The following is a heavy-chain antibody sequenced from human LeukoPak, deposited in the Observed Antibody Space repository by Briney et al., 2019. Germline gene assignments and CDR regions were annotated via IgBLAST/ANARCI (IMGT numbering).Heavy chain of an antibody. D-gene: IGHD2-21*02. CDR3: ARPVVTAILDY. V-gene: IGHV4-39*01. Sequence: PSETLSLTCTVSGGSISSSSYYWGWIRQPPGKGLEWIGSIYYSGSTYYNPSLKSRVTISVDTSKNQFSLKLSSVTAADTAVYYCARPVVTAILDYWGQGTLVTVSS. CDR1: GGSISSSSYY. J-gene: IGHJ4*02. CDR2: IYYSGST.